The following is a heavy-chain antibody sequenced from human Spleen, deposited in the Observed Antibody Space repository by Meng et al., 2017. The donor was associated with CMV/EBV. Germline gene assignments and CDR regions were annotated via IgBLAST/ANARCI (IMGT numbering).Heavy chain of an antibody. CDR1: GFTFSSYW. V-gene: IGHV3-74*01. CDR3: ARGRPAAARYYTMDV. Sequence: GESLKISCAASGFTFSSYWMHWVRQAPGEGLVWVSRINSDGSSTYYAGSVKGRFTISRDNAKNTLYLQMNSLRAEDTAVYYCARGRPAAARYYTMDVWGQGTTVTVSS. D-gene: IGHD2-2*01. J-gene: IGHJ6*02. CDR2: INSDGSST.